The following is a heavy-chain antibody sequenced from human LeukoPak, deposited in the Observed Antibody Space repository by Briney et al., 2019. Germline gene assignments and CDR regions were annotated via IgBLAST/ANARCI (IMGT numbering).Heavy chain of an antibody. Sequence: GGTLRLSCVASGFNFQRYGMGWVRQAPGKGLEWVSATSGSADSTHYADSVRGRFTISRDNSKNILYLQMNILRAEDTALYYCAKNGHGSGSYYPRTKYYFDYWGQGTLVTVSS. CDR2: TSGSADST. J-gene: IGHJ4*02. CDR3: AKNGHGSGSYYPRTKYYFDY. CDR1: GFNFQRYG. D-gene: IGHD3-10*01. V-gene: IGHV3-23*01.